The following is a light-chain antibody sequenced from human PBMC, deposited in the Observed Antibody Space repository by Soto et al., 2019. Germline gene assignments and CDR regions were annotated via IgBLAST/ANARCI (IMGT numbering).Light chain of an antibody. CDR1: MRDVGGYNL. V-gene: IGLV2-14*01. CDR3: SSFTSKSSLI. Sequence: QSALTQPASVSGSPGQSITISCAGTMRDVGGYNLVSWYQQHPGRAPQLILYEVRNRPSGISFRFSGSKSGNTASLTISGPQAEDEADYYCSSFTSKSSLIFGGGTKVTVL. CDR2: EVR. J-gene: IGLJ2*01.